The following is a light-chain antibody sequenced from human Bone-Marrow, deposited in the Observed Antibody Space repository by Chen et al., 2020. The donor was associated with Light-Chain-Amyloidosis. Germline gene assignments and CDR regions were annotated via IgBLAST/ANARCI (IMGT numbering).Light chain of an antibody. CDR2: DDS. CDR1: NIGSTR. J-gene: IGLJ3*02. CDR3: QVWDRSSDRPV. V-gene: IGLV3-21*02. Sequence: YVLTQPSSVSVAPGQTATIACGGNNIGSTRVHWYQQTPGQAPLLVVYDDSDRPSGIPERLSGSNSGNTATLTISRVEAGDEADYYCQVWDRSSDRPVFGGGTKLTVL.